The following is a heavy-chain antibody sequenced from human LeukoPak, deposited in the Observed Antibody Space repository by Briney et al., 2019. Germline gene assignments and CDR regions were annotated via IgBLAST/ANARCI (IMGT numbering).Heavy chain of an antibody. D-gene: IGHD2-8*01. J-gene: IGHJ5*02. V-gene: IGHV4-4*07. CDR2: IYTSGST. CDR3: ARDVGGSCTNGVCYSGTRFDP. Sequence: SETLSLTCTVSGGSISSYYWSWIRQPAGKGLEWIGRIYTSGSTNYNPSLKSRATMSVDTPKNPFSLKLSSVTAADTAVYYCARDVGGSCTNGVCYSGTRFDPWGQGTLVTVSS. CDR1: GGSISSYY.